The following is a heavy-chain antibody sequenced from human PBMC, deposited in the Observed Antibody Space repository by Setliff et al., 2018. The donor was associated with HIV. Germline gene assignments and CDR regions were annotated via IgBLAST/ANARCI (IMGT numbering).Heavy chain of an antibody. Sequence: SVKVSCKTSGGTLSNYVITWVRQAPGQGLEWMGMIIPMYNIPTYTQKFQGRVTMTRDTSTSTVYMELSSLRSEDTAMYYCARGESAAAGTGVCDYWGQGTLVTVSS. V-gene: IGHV1-69*04. CDR3: ARGESAAAGTGVCDY. J-gene: IGHJ4*02. D-gene: IGHD6-13*01. CDR2: IIPMYNIP. CDR1: GGTLSNYV.